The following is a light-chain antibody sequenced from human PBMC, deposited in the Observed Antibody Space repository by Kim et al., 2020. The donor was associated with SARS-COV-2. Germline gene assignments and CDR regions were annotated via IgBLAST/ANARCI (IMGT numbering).Light chain of an antibody. CDR3: QQYGTSKT. CDR1: QSVTSNY. Sequence: LSLGERATLSCRASQSVTSNYLAWYQQRPGQAPRLLIYGASSRATGIPDRFSGSGSGTDFTLTISRLEPEDFAVYYCQQYGTSKTFGRGTKVDIK. V-gene: IGKV3-20*01. J-gene: IGKJ1*01. CDR2: GAS.